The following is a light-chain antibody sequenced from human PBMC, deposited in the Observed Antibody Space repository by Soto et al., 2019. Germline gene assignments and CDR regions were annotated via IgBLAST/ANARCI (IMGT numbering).Light chain of an antibody. V-gene: IGLV1-40*01. CDR1: SSNIGAGYD. CDR2: GNN. J-gene: IGLJ3*02. Sequence: QLVLTQPPSVSGATGQRVTISCTGSSSNIGAGYDVHWYQQLPGTAPKLLIYGNNDRPSGVPDRFSGSKSATSASLAITGLQADDESDYYCQSYDSSLSAWVFGGGTKLTVL. CDR3: QSYDSSLSAWV.